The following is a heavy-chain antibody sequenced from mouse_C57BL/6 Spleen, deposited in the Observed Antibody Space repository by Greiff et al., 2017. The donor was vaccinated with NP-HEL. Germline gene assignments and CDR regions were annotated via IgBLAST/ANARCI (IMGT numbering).Heavy chain of an antibody. Sequence: EVKLQESGGGLVQPGGSMKLSCAASGFTFSDAWMDWVRQSPEKGLEWVAEIRTNANNHATYYAESVKGRLTISRDDSKSSVYLKMNSLRAEDTGIYYCTRYGNYFDYWGQGTTLTVSS. CDR2: IRTNANNHAT. CDR1: GFTFSDAW. V-gene: IGHV6-6*01. CDR3: TRYGNYFDY. D-gene: IGHD2-1*01. J-gene: IGHJ2*01.